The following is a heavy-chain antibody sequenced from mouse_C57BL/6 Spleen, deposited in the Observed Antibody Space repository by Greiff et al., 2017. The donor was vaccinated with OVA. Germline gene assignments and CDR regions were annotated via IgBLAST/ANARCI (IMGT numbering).Heavy chain of an antibody. CDR3: ARRYYAMDY. CDR2: IDPETGGT. J-gene: IGHJ4*01. V-gene: IGHV1-15*01. Sequence: VQLQESGAELVRPGASVTLSCKASGYTFTDYEMHWVKQTPVHGLEWIGAIDPETGGTAYNQKFKGKATLTVDTSSSTAYMQLSSLTSEDSAVYYCARRYYAMDYWGQGTSVTVSS. CDR1: GYTFTDYE.